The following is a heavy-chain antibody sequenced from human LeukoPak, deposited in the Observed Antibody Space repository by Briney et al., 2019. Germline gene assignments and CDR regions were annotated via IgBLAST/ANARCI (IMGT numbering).Heavy chain of an antibody. V-gene: IGHV1-69*01. D-gene: IGHD1-14*01. CDR2: IIPIFGTA. J-gene: IGHJ3*02. CDR1: VGTFSIYA. Sequence: ASVNVSCKASVGTFSIYAISWVRQAPGQGLEWMGGIIPIFGTANYAQKFQGRVTITADESTSTAYMELSSLRSEDTAVYYCARVTPDDAFDIWGQGTMVTVSS. CDR3: ARVTPDDAFDI.